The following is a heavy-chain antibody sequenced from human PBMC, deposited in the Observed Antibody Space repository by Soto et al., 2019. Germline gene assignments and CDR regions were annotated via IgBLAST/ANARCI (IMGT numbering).Heavy chain of an antibody. CDR3: ARNSGSYSFDY. CDR1: GGSISSSSYY. Sequence: SETLSLTCTVSGGSISSSSYYWGWIRQPPGKGLEWIGSTYYSGSTYYNPSLKSRVTISVDTSKNQFSLKLSSVTAADTAVYYCARNSGSYSFDYWGQGTLVTVSS. V-gene: IGHV4-39*01. D-gene: IGHD1-26*01. J-gene: IGHJ4*02. CDR2: TYYSGST.